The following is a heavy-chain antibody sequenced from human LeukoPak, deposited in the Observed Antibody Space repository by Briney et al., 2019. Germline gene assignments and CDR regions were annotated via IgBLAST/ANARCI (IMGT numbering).Heavy chain of an antibody. V-gene: IGHV1-18*01. CDR3: ATAYYYDSSGYSAFDI. CDR1: GYTFTSYG. J-gene: IGHJ3*02. Sequence: ASVKVSCKASGYTFTSYGISWVRQAPGQGLEWMGWISAYNGNTNYAQKLQGRVTMTTDTSTSTAYMELRSLRSDDTAVYYCATAYYYDSSGYSAFDIWGQGTMVTVSS. D-gene: IGHD3-22*01. CDR2: ISAYNGNT.